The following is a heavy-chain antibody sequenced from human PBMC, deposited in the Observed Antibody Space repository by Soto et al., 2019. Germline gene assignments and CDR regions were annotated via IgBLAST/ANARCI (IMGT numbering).Heavy chain of an antibody. V-gene: IGHV3-48*01. CDR2: IGSSTSSNI. D-gene: IGHD1-1*01. Sequence: GGSLRLSCAASGFTFSSYSMNWARQAPGKGLEWVSYIGSSTSSNIFYADSVKGRFTISRDNAKNSLYLQMNSLRAEDTAVYYCVRDYNWNLDYWGQGTLVTVSS. CDR3: VRDYNWNLDY. CDR1: GFTFSSYS. J-gene: IGHJ4*02.